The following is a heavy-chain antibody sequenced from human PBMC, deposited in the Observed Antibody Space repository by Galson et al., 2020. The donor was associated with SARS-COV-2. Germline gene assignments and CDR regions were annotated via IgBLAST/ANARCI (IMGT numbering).Heavy chain of an antibody. V-gene: IGHV4-59*01. D-gene: IGHD6-19*01. J-gene: IGHJ5*02. CDR2: IYYSGST. Sequence: SETLSLTCTVSGGSISSYYWSWIRQPPGKGLEWIGYIYYSGSTNYNPSLKSRVTISVDTSKNQFSLKLSSVTAADTAVYYCARGWGSSGLTNWFDPWGQGTLVTVSS. CDR1: GGSISSYY. CDR3: ARGWGSSGLTNWFDP.